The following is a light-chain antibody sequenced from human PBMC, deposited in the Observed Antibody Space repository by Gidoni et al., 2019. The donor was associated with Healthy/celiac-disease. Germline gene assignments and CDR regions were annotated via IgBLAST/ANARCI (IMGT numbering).Light chain of an antibody. CDR3: RAWSSSIVV. J-gene: IGLJ2*01. CDR1: KLGDKY. CDR2: QDS. V-gene: IGLV3-1*01. Sequence: SYELTPPPSVPVSPGQTASITCSGDKLGDKYACWYQQQPGQAPVLVIYQDSKRPSGSPERFSGSNTGDTATLTIGGTQAMDEADCYCRAWSSSIVVFGGGTKLTVL.